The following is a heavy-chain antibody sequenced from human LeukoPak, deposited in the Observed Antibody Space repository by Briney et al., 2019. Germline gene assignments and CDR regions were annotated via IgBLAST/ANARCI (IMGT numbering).Heavy chain of an antibody. CDR2: ISAYNGNT. V-gene: IGHV1-18*01. Sequence: ASVKVSCKASGYTFTSYGISWVRQAPGQGLEWMGWISAYNGNTNYAQKLQGRVTMTTDTSTSTAYMELRSLRSDDTAVYYCARHCGGDCSYYYGMDVWGQGTTVTVSS. D-gene: IGHD2-21*02. J-gene: IGHJ6*02. CDR1: GYTFTSYG. CDR3: ARHCGGDCSYYYGMDV.